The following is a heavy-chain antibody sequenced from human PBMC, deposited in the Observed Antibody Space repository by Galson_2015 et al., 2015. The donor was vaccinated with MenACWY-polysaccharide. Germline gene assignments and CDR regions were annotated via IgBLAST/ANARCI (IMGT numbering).Heavy chain of an antibody. V-gene: IGHV4-31*03. D-gene: IGHD3-3*01. Sequence: TLSLTCTVSGDSITSGGYFWSWIRQHPGKGLEWIASISYDGGTYYNPSLKSRVTISVDTPNNQFSLKLSSVTAADTAVYYCAKDSTDFWSVAGRFDHWGQGTLVTVSS. CDR2: ISYDGGT. J-gene: IGHJ5*02. CDR1: GDSITSGGYF. CDR3: AKDSTDFWSVAGRFDH.